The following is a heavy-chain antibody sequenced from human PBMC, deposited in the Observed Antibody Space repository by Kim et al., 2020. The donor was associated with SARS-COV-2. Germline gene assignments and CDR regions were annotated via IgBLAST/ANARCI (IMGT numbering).Heavy chain of an antibody. J-gene: IGHJ6*02. CDR3: ARDWAPIVDTAMPESGGYYGMDV. D-gene: IGHD5-18*01. V-gene: IGHV3-11*05. CDR2: ISSSSSYT. Sequence: GGSLRLSCAASGFTFSDYYMSWIRQAPGKGLEWVSYISSSSSYTNYADSVKGRFTISRDNAKNSLYLQMNSLRAEDTAVYYCARDWAPIVDTAMPESGGYYGMDVWGQGTTVTVSS. CDR1: GFTFSDYY.